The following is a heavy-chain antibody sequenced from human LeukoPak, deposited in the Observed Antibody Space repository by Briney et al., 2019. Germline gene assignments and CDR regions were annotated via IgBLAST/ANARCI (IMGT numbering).Heavy chain of an antibody. D-gene: IGHD6-19*01. CDR2: ISSSSSYI. CDR3: ARGSGQWLELYFDY. V-gene: IGHV3-21*01. J-gene: IGHJ4*02. Sequence: PGGSLRLSCAASGFTFSSYSMNWVRQAPGKGLEWVSSISSSSSYIYYADSVKGRFTISRDNAKNSLYLQMNSLRAEDTAVYYCARGSGQWLELYFDYWGQGTLVTVSS. CDR1: GFTFSSYS.